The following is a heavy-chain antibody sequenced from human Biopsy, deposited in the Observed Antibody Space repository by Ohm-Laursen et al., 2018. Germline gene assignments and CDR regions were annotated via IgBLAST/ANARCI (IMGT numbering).Heavy chain of an antibody. J-gene: IGHJ3*01. V-gene: IGHV4-4*07. CDR1: GGDINNYY. Sequence: GTLSLTCNVSGGDINNYYWSWIRQPAGKGPEWIGRIYPGGSTNYNPSLKSRVTMSVDTSKKQLSLRLRSVTAADTAMYYCASVVLGPTNDAFDLWGRGTMVVVSS. D-gene: IGHD3-22*01. CDR2: IYPGGST. CDR3: ASVVLGPTNDAFDL.